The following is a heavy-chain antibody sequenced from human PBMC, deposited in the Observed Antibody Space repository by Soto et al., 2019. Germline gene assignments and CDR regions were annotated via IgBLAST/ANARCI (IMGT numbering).Heavy chain of an antibody. CDR2: ISYDGSNK. CDR3: ARDGGGYRMRGYYDSSGYFDY. D-gene: IGHD3-22*01. J-gene: IGHJ4*02. CDR1: GFTFSSYA. V-gene: IGHV3-30*04. Sequence: GGSLRLSCAASGFTFSSYAMHWVRQAPGKGLEWVAVISYDGSNKYYADSVKGRFTISRDNSKNTLYLQMNSLRAEDTAVDYCARDGGGYRMRGYYDSSGYFDYWGQGTLVTVSS.